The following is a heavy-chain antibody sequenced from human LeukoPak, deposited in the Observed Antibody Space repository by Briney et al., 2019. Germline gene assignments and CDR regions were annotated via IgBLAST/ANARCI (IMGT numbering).Heavy chain of an antibody. CDR2: RYYSGST. D-gene: IGHD3-16*01. CDR1: GGPLSSYY. Sequence: SDPLSLTCSVCGGPLSSYYWMWIPQPPGKGLEWIGYRYYSGSTTYNPSLKSRVTITVDTSKSPFSLKLISVTAADTAIYYCARVRGDFESDWGQGTLVTVSS. J-gene: IGHJ1*01. CDR3: ARVRGDFESD. V-gene: IGHV4-59*07.